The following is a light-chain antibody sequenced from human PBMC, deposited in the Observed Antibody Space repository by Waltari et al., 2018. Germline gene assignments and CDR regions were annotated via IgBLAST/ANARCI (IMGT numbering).Light chain of an antibody. CDR2: SFS. CDR1: KSNIGADFD. V-gene: IGLV1-40*01. J-gene: IGLJ2*01. Sequence: QSVLTQPPSVSGAPGQRVTISCSGTKSNIGADFDVHWYQPVPGTAPKLLLHSFSHRPSGGSDRFSGFKSGASAALVITGLQAEDEAMYYCQSYDTTLSAVVFGGGTRLTV. CDR3: QSYDTTLSAVV.